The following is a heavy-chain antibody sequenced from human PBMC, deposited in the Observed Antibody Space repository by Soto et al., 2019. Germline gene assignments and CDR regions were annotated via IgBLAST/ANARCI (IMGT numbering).Heavy chain of an antibody. CDR3: VRDWDV. CDR1: GITFWNYW. Sequence: EVQLVESGGGLVQPGGSLRLSCAASGITFWNYWMSWVRQAPGKGLEWVANIRPDGSEEHYVDSVKGRFTSSRDIAENSVYLQMNSLRSEDTAVYHCVRDWDVWGKGTTFTVSS. J-gene: IGHJ6*04. V-gene: IGHV3-7*01. CDR2: IRPDGSEE.